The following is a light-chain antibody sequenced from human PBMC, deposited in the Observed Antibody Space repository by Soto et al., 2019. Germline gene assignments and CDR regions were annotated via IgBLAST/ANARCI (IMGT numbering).Light chain of an antibody. CDR3: QKYNSSPRT. Sequence: DIQMTQSPSSLSASVGDRVTITCRASQGISNYLAWYQQKPGKVPKLLIYAASTLQSGVPSRFSGSGSGTNFTLTIISLQPEDVATYDGQKYNSSPRTFGQLIKVEIK. CDR1: QGISNY. CDR2: AAS. J-gene: IGKJ1*01. V-gene: IGKV1-27*01.